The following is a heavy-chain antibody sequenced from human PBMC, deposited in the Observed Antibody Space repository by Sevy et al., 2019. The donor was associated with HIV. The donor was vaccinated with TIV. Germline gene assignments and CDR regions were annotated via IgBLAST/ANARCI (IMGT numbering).Heavy chain of an antibody. CDR3: TRGGYIVVVPAVTFDI. D-gene: IGHD2-2*01. CDR2: IRSKAYGGTT. Sequence: GGSLILSCTASGFTFGDYAMSWVRQAPGKGLEWVGFIRSKAYGGTTEYAASVKGRFTISRDDSKSIAYLQMNSLKTEDTAVYYCTRGGYIVVVPAVTFDIWGQGTMVTVSS. CDR1: GFTFGDYA. V-gene: IGHV3-49*04. J-gene: IGHJ3*02.